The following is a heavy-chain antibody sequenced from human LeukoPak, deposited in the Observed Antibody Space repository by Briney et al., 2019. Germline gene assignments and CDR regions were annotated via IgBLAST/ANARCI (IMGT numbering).Heavy chain of an antibody. Sequence: SETLSLTCAVYGGSFSGYYWSWIRQPPGKGLEWIGEINHSGSTNYNPSLKSRVTISVDTSKNQFSLKLSSVTAADTAVYYCARGGGYGGNSGWYFDLWGRGTLVTVSS. CDR2: INHSGST. V-gene: IGHV4-34*01. D-gene: IGHD4-23*01. J-gene: IGHJ2*01. CDR1: GGSFSGYY. CDR3: ARGGGYGGNSGWYFDL.